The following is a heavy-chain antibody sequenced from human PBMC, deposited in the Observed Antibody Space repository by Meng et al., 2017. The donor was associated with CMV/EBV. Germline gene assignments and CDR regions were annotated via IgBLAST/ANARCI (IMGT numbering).Heavy chain of an antibody. CDR2: ISYDGSNK. CDR1: GFTFSSYA. V-gene: IGHV3-30-3*01. Sequence: GESLKISCAASGFTFSSYAMHWVRQAPGKGLEWVAVISYDGSNKYYADSVKGRFTISRDNSKNTLYLQMNSLRAEDTAVYYCCAEGAFDIWGQGTMVTVPS. D-gene: IGHD1-14*01. J-gene: IGHJ3*02. CDR3: CAEGAFDI.